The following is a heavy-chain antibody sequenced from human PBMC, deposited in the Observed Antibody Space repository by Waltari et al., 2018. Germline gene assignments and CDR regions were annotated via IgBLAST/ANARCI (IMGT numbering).Heavy chain of an antibody. D-gene: IGHD3-16*01. V-gene: IGHV3-74*01. Sequence: EVQLVESGGGLVQPGVSLRLSCAASGFTFGSYWIRWVRQAPGKGLVLVSDIKTDGSATNYADSVKGRFTISRDNAKNTLFLQMNSLTAEDTAVYYCARGGYYAMDVWGQGTTVTVSS. CDR1: GFTFGSYW. CDR3: ARGGYYAMDV. J-gene: IGHJ6*02. CDR2: IKTDGSAT.